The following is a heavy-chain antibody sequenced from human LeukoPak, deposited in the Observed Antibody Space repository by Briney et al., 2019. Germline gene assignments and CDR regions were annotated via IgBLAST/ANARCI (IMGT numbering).Heavy chain of an antibody. CDR2: IYYSGST. D-gene: IGHD3-9*01. Sequence: SSETLSLTCTVSGDSISSGGYYWSWIRQHPGKGLEWIGYIYYSGSTYYNPSLKSRVTISVGTSKNQFSLKLSSVTAADTAVYYCARVGNYDILTGYYFPYYYGMDVWGKGTTVTVSS. J-gene: IGHJ6*04. CDR3: ARVGNYDILTGYYFPYYYGMDV. V-gene: IGHV4-31*03. CDR1: GDSISSGGYY.